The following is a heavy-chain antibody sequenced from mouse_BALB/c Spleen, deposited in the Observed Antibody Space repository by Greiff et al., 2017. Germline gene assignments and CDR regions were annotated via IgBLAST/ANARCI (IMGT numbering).Heavy chain of an antibody. CDR3: ARAGYYYAMDY. V-gene: IGHV5-6-5*01. J-gene: IGHJ4*01. D-gene: IGHD3-3*01. CDR2: ISSGGST. Sequence: EVMLVESGGGLAKPGGSLKLSCAASGFTFSSYAMSWVRQTPEKRLEWVASISSGGSTYYPDSVKGRFTISRDNARNILYLQMSSLRSEDTAMYYCARAGYYYAMDYWGQGTSVTVSS. CDR1: GFTFSSYA.